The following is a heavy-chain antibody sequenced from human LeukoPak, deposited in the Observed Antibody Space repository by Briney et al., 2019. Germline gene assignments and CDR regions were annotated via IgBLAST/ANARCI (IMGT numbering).Heavy chain of an antibody. CDR1: GYTFSSYG. CDR3: ARGGYSSALYYFDY. J-gene: IGHJ4*02. CDR2: ISAYNGNT. Sequence: ASVKVSCKASGYTFSSYGITWVRQAPGQGLEWMGWISAYNGNTNYAQKLQGRVTMTRDASTSTVYMELSSLRSEDTAVYYCARGGYSSALYYFDYWGQGTLVTVSS. V-gene: IGHV1-18*01. D-gene: IGHD6-19*01.